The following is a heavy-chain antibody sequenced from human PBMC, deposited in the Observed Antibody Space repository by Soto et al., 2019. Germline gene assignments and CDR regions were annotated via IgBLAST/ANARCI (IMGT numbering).Heavy chain of an antibody. D-gene: IGHD3-10*01. CDR2: VTGSGVTT. V-gene: IGHV3-23*01. Sequence: GGSLRLSCAASGFTFRSYAMNWVRQAPGKGLEWVSAVTGSGVTTYHADSVQGRFTISRDNSENTLYLQMNSLRADDTAVYYCAKAMTNYFGSGTYYRADYWGQGTLVTVSS. CDR1: GFTFRSYA. CDR3: AKAMTNYFGSGTYYRADY. J-gene: IGHJ4*02.